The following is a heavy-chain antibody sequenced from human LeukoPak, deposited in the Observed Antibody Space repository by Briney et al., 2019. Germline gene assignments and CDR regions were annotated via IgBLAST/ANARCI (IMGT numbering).Heavy chain of an antibody. D-gene: IGHD3-10*02. J-gene: IGHJ6*04. CDR3: AELGITMIGGV. CDR1: GFTFSSYN. CDR2: ISSSGSTI. Sequence: GGSLRLSCKASGFTFSSYNMNWVRQAPGKGLEWVSYISSSGSTIYYADSVKGRFTISRDNAKNSLYLQMNSLRAEDTAVYYCAELGITMIGGVWGKGTTVTISS. V-gene: IGHV3-48*04.